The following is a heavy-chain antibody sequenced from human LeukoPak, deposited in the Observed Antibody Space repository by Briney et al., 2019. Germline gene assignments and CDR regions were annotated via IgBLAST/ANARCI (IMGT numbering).Heavy chain of an antibody. CDR1: GGSISSYY. J-gene: IGHJ3*02. D-gene: IGHD3-22*01. CDR3: ARDLGLYIVVTHHDAFDI. V-gene: IGHV3-48*04. CDR2: ISSSGSTI. Sequence: PSETLSLTCTVSGGSISSYYWSWVRQAPGKGLEWVSYISSSGSTIYYADSVKGRFTISRDNAKNSLYLQMSSLRAEDTAVCYCARDLGLYIVVTHHDAFDIWGQGTMVTVSS.